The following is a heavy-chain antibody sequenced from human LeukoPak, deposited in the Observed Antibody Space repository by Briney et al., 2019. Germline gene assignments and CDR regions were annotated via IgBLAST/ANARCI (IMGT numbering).Heavy chain of an antibody. D-gene: IGHD2-15*01. CDR3: ARVISQVDIVEGGDFDY. CDR1: GGSISSYY. Sequence: SETLSLTYTVSGGSISSYYWSWIRQPPGKGLEWVGQIYYSGSTNYNPSLKSRVTISIDTSKNQFSLKLNSVTAADTAVYYCARVISQVDIVEGGDFDYWGQGTLVTVSS. CDR2: IYYSGST. V-gene: IGHV4-59*01. J-gene: IGHJ4*02.